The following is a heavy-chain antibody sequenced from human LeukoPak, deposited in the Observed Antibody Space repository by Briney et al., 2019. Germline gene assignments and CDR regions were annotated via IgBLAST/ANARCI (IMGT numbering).Heavy chain of an antibody. CDR1: GGSISSYY. D-gene: IGHD3-22*01. J-gene: IGHJ4*02. CDR2: IYYSRST. Sequence: SETLSLTCTVSGGSISSYYWSWIRQPPGKALEWIGYIYYSRSTNYNPSLESRVIISIDTSKNQFSLKLSSVTAADTAVYYCARGGGYYSDSSGGEFDYWGQGTLVTISS. V-gene: IGHV4-59*01. CDR3: ARGGGYYSDSSGGEFDY.